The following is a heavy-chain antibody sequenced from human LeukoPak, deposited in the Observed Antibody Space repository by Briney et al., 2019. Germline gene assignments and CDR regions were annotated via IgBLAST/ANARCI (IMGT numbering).Heavy chain of an antibody. Sequence: PGGSLRLSCTASGFTFSSYAMNWVRQAPGKGREWVSGIGAGGTFTYYADSAKGRFTISRDNSKNTLYLQMTSLRADDTAVYYCARGGNYGDYSHWGQGTQVTVSS. CDR3: ARGGNYGDYSH. CDR1: GFTFSSYA. J-gene: IGHJ4*02. CDR2: IGAGGTFT. V-gene: IGHV3-23*01. D-gene: IGHD4-17*01.